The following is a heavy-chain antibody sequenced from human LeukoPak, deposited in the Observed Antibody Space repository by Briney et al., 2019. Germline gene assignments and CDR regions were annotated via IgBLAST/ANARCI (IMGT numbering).Heavy chain of an antibody. V-gene: IGHV1-18*01. CDR3: ARRSTLYSSGRFYFDY. D-gene: IGHD6-19*01. CDR1: GYTFTSYG. CDR2: ISAYNGNT. J-gene: IGHJ4*02. Sequence: GASVKVSCKASGYTFTSYGISWVRQAPGQGLEWMGWISAYNGNTNYAQKLLGRVTMTTDTSTSTAYMELRGLRSDDTAVYYCARRSTLYSSGRFYFDYWGQGTLVTVSS.